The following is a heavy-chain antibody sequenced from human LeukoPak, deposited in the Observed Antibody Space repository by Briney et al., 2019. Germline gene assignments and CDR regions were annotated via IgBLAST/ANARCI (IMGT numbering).Heavy chain of an antibody. D-gene: IGHD3-16*01. V-gene: IGHV1-24*01. CDR1: GYTLTELS. CDR3: TRDAGLSRLYAISAIYDYVWGSYPDY. Sequence: ASVKVSCKVSGYTLTELSMHWVRQAPGTGLEWMGGFDPEDGKTIYAQKFQGRVTMTEDTSTDTAYMELSSLRTEDTAVYYCTRDAGLSRLYAISAIYDYVWGSYPDYWGQGTLVTVSS. CDR2: FDPEDGKT. J-gene: IGHJ4*02.